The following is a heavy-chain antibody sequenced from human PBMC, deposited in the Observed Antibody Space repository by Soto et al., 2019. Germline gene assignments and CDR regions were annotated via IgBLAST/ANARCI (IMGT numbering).Heavy chain of an antibody. CDR1: GFTFSSYG. D-gene: IGHD4-4*01. CDR3: ANIRTLTTVIPDYYYGMDV. J-gene: IGHJ6*02. V-gene: IGHV3-30*18. CDR2: ISYDGSNK. Sequence: GGSLRLSCAASGFTFSSYGMHWVRQAPGKGLEWVAVISYDGSNKYYADSVKGRFTISRDNSKNTLYLQMNSLRAEDTAVYYCANIRTLTTVIPDYYYGMDVWGQGTTVTVSS.